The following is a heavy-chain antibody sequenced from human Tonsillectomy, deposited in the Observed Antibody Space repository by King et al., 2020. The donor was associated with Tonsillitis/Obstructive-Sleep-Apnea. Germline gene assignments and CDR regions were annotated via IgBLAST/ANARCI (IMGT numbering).Heavy chain of an antibody. CDR2: IIPIFVTA. CDR1: GGTFSSYA. D-gene: IGHD2-2*01. J-gene: IGHJ6*03. CDR3: AREYCSSILCGRWGHYMDV. V-gene: IGHV1-69*12. Sequence: VQLVQSGAEVKKPGSSVKVSCKASGGTFSSYAISWVRQAPGQGLEWMGGIIPIFVTANYAQKFQGRVTITADESTSTTYMELSSLRSEDTAVYYCAREYCSSILCGRWGHYMDVWGKGTTVTVSS.